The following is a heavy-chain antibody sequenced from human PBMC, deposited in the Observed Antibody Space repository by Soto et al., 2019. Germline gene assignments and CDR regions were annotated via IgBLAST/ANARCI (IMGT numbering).Heavy chain of an antibody. J-gene: IGHJ5*02. CDR1: GGTFSSYT. D-gene: IGHD2-15*01. CDR2: IIPILGIA. V-gene: IGHV1-69*02. Sequence: QVQLVQSGAEVKKPGSSVKVSCKASGGTFSSYTISWVRQAPGQGLEWMGRIIPILGIANYAQKFQGRVTIAADKSRSTAYMELSSMRSEDTAVYYCARVNRDCSGGSCYSGAWGSWFDPWGQGTLVTVSS. CDR3: ARVNRDCSGGSCYSGAWGSWFDP.